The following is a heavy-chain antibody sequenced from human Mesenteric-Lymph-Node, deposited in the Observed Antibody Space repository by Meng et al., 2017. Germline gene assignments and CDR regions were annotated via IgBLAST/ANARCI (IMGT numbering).Heavy chain of an antibody. CDR2: IKSTPDGGTT. D-gene: IGHD3-10*01. V-gene: IGHV3-15*01. Sequence: EVQLEESGGGLVKPGESLRLSCGASGFIFSNAWMSWVRQAPGKGPEWVGRIKSTPDGGTTDYAAPVKGRFSISRDNSRNTLYLQMNSLRPEDTAVYYCFWLGESHNWGQGALVTVSS. CDR3: FWLGESHN. CDR1: GFIFSNAW. J-gene: IGHJ4*02.